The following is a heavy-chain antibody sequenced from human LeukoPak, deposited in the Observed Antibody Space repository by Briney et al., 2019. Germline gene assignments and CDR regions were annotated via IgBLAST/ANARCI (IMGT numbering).Heavy chain of an antibody. CDR1: GYSISSGYY. D-gene: IGHD3-10*01. CDR3: ARTMVRGVQWFDP. V-gene: IGHV4-38-2*01. CDR2: IYHSGST. J-gene: IGHJ5*02. Sequence: SETLSLTCAVSGYSISSGYYWGWIRQPPGKGLEWIGSIYHSGSTYYNPSLKSRVTISVDTSKNQFSLKLSSVTAADTAVYYCARTMVRGVQWFDPWGQGTLVTVSS.